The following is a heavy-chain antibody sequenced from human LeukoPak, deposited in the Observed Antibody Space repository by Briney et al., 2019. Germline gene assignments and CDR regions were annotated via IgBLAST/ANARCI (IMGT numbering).Heavy chain of an antibody. J-gene: IGHJ4*02. CDR1: GFTFSSYW. CDR3: AEGGIAVTGDFDY. V-gene: IGHV3-23*01. CDR2: ISASGAST. Sequence: GGSLRLSCAASGFTFSSYWMSWVRQAPGRGLEWVSGISASGASTYYADSVRGRFTISRDNSKNTLYLQMNSLRAEDSAVYYCAEGGIAVTGDFDYWGQGTLVTVSS. D-gene: IGHD6-19*01.